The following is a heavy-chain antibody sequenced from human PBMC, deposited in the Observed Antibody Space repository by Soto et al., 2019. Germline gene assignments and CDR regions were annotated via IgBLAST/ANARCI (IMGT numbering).Heavy chain of an antibody. V-gene: IGHV3-11*06. CDR1: GFTFSDYY. J-gene: IGHJ5*02. D-gene: IGHD6-13*01. Sequence: PGGSLRLSCTASGFTFSDYYMSWIRQAPGKGLEWVSYISSRTNYTNYADSVKGRFTISRDNARNSVFLQMNSLRDDDTAVYYCARSVVSSTRFDPWGQGTRVTVSS. CDR2: ISSRTNYT. CDR3: ARSVVSSTRFDP.